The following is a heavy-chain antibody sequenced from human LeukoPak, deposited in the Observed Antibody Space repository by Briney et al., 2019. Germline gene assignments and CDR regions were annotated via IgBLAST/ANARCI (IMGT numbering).Heavy chain of an antibody. Sequence: PGGSLRLSCAASGFTVSSNYMSWVRQAPGKGLEWVSVIYSGGSTYYADSVEGRFTISRDNSKNTLYLQMNSLRAEDTAVYYCARAKYYYGSGSYYDDYWGQGTLVTVSS. J-gene: IGHJ4*02. D-gene: IGHD3-10*01. V-gene: IGHV3-53*01. CDR2: IYSGGST. CDR1: GFTVSSNY. CDR3: ARAKYYYGSGSYYDDY.